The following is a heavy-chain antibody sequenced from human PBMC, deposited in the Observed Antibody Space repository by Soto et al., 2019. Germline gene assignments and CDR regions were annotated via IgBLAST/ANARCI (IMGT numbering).Heavy chain of an antibody. J-gene: IGHJ4*02. D-gene: IGHD1-26*01. V-gene: IGHV4-31*03. CDR2: IYYSGTT. CDR3: ARAVSGSYLDS. Sequence: QVQLQESGPGLVQASQTLSLTSTVSVGPTTTVGNSWAGIRRGPGKGLGWIGYIYYSGTTHYNPSLKSRVTISIDTSKKQFSLNLSSVTAADTAVYYCARAVSGSYLDSWGQGTLVTVSS. CDR1: VGPTTTVGNS.